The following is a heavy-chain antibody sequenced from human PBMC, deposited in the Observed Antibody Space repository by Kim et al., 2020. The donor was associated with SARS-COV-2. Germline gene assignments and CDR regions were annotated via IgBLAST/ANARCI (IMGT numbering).Heavy chain of an antibody. V-gene: IGHV3-11*06. J-gene: IGHJ4*02. Sequence: SVKGRLTISRDDAKNSLYLQMNSLRAEDTAVYYCARDGENSGYGYDMFDYWGQGTLVTVSS. D-gene: IGHD5-12*01. CDR3: ARDGENSGYGYDMFDY.